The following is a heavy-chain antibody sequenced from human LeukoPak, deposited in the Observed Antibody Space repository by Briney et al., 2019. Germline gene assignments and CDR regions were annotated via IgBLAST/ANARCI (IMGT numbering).Heavy chain of an antibody. Sequence: SVKVSCKASGGTFSSYAISWVRQAPGQGLEWMGRIIPILGIANYAQKFQGRVTITADKSTSTAYMELSSLRSEDTAVYYCASAYYGGDCYFFTSYYYYYGMDVWGQGTTVTVSS. D-gene: IGHD2-21*02. V-gene: IGHV1-69*04. J-gene: IGHJ6*02. CDR3: ASAYYGGDCYFFTSYYYYYGMDV. CDR1: GGTFSSYA. CDR2: IIPILGIA.